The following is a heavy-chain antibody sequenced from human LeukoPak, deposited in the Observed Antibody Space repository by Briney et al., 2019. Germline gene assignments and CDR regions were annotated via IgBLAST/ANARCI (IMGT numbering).Heavy chain of an antibody. CDR3: AKDRATMAKKTLFYYYYYGMDV. CDR1: GFTFSSYG. CDR2: XXXXXXXX. J-gene: IGHJ6*02. D-gene: IGHD5-12*01. Sequence: GGSLRLSCAASGFTFSSYGMHWVRQAPGKGLEWVXXXXXXXXXXXYADSVKGRFTISRDNSKNTLYLQMNSLRAEDTAVYYCAKDRATMAKKTLFYYYYYGMDVWGQGTTVTVSS. V-gene: IGHV3-30*02.